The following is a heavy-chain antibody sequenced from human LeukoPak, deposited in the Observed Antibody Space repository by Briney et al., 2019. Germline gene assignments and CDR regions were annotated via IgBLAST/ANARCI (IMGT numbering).Heavy chain of an antibody. V-gene: IGHV6-1*01. CDR3: ATGSYCSGGSCYLSAFDY. J-gene: IGHJ4*02. D-gene: IGHD2-15*01. CDR1: GDSVSSNSAS. Sequence: SQTLSLTCVISGDSVSSNSASWNWIKQSPSRGLEWLGRTYYRSKWYHDYAVSVKSRITINPDTSKNQFSLQLNSVTPEDTAVYYCATGSYCSGGSCYLSAFDYWGQGTLVTVSS. CDR2: TYYRSKWYH.